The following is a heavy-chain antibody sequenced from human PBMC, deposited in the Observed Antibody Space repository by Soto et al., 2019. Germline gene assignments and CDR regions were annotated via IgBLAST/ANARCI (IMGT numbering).Heavy chain of an antibody. J-gene: IGHJ2*01. D-gene: IGHD4-17*01. CDR3: AREIIPLTTDWYFDL. CDR2: IFDSGST. V-gene: IGHV4-30-4*01. Sequence: QVQLQESGPGLVKPSQTLSLTCTVSGGSISGGDYYWSWIRQPPGKGLVWSGYIFDSGSTYYNPSLNSRVTISVDTSKNQFSLRLSAVAAADTAVYYCAREIIPLTTDWYFDLWGRGTLVTVSS. CDR1: GGSISGGDYY.